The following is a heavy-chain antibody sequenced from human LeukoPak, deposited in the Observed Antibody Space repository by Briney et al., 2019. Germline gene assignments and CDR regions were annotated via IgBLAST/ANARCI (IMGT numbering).Heavy chain of an antibody. Sequence: GGSLRLSCAASGFTFSIYAMSCVRQAPGKGLEWVSAISGSSGSTYYADSVKGRFTISRDNSKNTLYLQMNSLRAEDTAVYYCVRDDDRPDNGLDYWGQGTLVTVSS. V-gene: IGHV3-23*01. CDR3: VRDDDRPDNGLDY. CDR2: ISGSSGST. CDR1: GFTFSIYA. D-gene: IGHD3-22*01. J-gene: IGHJ4*02.